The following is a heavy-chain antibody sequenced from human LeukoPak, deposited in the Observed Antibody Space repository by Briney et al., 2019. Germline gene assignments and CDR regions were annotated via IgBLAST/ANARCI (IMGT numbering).Heavy chain of an antibody. CDR2: ITSSGSTI. J-gene: IGHJ4*02. CDR1: GYTVTSSE. V-gene: IGHV3-48*03. Sequence: PGGSLRLSFAGSGYTVTSSEMNWVRQVPGQGLEWISYITSSGSTIYYADSVKGRFTISRDNAKNSLYLQMNSLRAEDTAVYFCAREGSSSRYFDSWGQGTLVTVSS. CDR3: AREGSSSRYFDS. D-gene: IGHD6-6*01.